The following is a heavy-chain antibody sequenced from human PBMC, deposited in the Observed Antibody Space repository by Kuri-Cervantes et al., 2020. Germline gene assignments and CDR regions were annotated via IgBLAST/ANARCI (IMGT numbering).Heavy chain of an antibody. CDR3: SKGGGGPQQFNY. CDR2: IGKGGET. CDR1: GFTFRTYD. J-gene: IGHJ4*02. D-gene: IGHD2-15*01. V-gene: IGHV3-13*01. Sequence: GGSLRLSCAASGFTFRTYDMHWVRQGSGKGLEWVSGIGKGGETFYAGSVKGRFTISRDNAKNSLYLQMNSLRAEDTAIYYCSKGGGGPQQFNYWGQGTLVTVSS.